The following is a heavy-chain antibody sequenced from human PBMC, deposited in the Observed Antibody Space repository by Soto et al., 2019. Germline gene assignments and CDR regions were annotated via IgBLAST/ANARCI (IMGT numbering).Heavy chain of an antibody. Sequence: SETLSLTCTVPGGSISSSSYYWGWIRQPPGKGLEWIGSIYYSGSTYYNPSLKSRVTISVDTSKNQFSLKLSSVTAADTAVYYCAGPSVPAAYYYYYGMDVWGQGTTVTVSS. J-gene: IGHJ6*02. CDR2: IYYSGST. D-gene: IGHD2-2*01. V-gene: IGHV4-39*01. CDR3: AGPSVPAAYYYYYGMDV. CDR1: GGSISSSSYY.